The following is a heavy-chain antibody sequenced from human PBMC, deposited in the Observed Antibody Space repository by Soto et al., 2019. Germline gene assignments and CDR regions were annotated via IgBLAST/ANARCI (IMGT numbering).Heavy chain of an antibody. CDR1: GGSISPSY. CDR2: IFYSGTT. Sequence: QVQLLESGPGLVKPSETLSLTCTVSGGSISPSYWSWIRQSPGKGLEWIGYIFYSGTTNYNPSLKRRVTISVDTPRNQFSLKLSSVTAADTAVYYCAKGGGRFDYWGQGTMVAVSS. J-gene: IGHJ4*02. V-gene: IGHV4-59*01. D-gene: IGHD1-26*01. CDR3: AKGGGRFDY.